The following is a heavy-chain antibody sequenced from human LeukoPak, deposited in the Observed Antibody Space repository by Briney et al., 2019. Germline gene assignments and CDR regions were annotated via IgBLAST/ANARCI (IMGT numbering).Heavy chain of an antibody. CDR1: GFTFSSYA. D-gene: IGHD5-18*01. V-gene: IGHV3-64D*09. J-gene: IGHJ4*02. Sequence: GGSLRHSCSASGFTFSSYAMHWVRQAPGKGLEYVSSISSNGGRTYYADSVKGRFTISRDNSKNTLYLQMSSLRAEDTAVYYCVKGFDTAMAYFDYWGQGTLVTVSS. CDR3: VKGFDTAMAYFDY. CDR2: ISSNGGRT.